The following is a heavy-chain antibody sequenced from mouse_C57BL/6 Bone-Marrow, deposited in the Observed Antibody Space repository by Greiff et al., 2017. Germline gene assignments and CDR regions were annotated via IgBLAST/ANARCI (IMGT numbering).Heavy chain of an antibody. CDR3: ARDGYYVWFAY. V-gene: IGHV1-69*01. CDR1: GYTFTSYW. D-gene: IGHD2-3*01. Sequence: QVQLQQPGAELVMPGASVKLSCKASGYTFTSYWMHWVKQRPGQGLEWIGEIEPSDSYTNYNQKFKGKSTLTVDKSSSTAYMQLSSLTSEDSAVYYCARDGYYVWFAYWGQGTLVTVSA. J-gene: IGHJ3*01. CDR2: IEPSDSYT.